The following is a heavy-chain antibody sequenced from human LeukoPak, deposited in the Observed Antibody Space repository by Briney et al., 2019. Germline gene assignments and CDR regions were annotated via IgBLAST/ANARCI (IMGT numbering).Heavy chain of an antibody. CDR1: GYTFTGYY. J-gene: IGHJ4*02. Sequence: ASVTVSCKASGYTFTGYYMHWVRQAPGQGLEWMGWINPNSGGTNYAQKFQGRVTMTRDTSISTAYMELSRLRSDDTAVYYCARGDGYCSGGSCMIFDYWGQGTLVTVSS. D-gene: IGHD2-15*01. CDR3: ARGDGYCSGGSCMIFDY. CDR2: INPNSGGT. V-gene: IGHV1-2*02.